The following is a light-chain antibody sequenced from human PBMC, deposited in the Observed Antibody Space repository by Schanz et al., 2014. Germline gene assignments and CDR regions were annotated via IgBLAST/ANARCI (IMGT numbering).Light chain of an antibody. J-gene: IGLJ2*01. CDR1: SSNIGSNT. CDR2: NND. CDR3: CSYAATFSVV. V-gene: IGLV1-44*01. Sequence: QSVLTQPPSASGTPGQRVTISCSGSSSNIGSNTVNWYQQLPGTAPKLLIYNNDQRPSGVPDRFSGSKSGTSASLTITGLQAEDGADYYCCSYAATFSVVFGGGTKLTVL.